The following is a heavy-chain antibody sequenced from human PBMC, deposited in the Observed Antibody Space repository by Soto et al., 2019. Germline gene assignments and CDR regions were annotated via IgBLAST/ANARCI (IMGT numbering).Heavy chain of an antibody. D-gene: IGHD3-9*01. CDR1: SASIISEQR. Sequence: QMQLQESGPGLVKPSETLSLTCAVSSASIISEQRWSWVRQPPGKGLEWIGEINHSGSTNNNPSLRSRVTMSVDKSKNQFSLNLNSVTAADTAVYYCARSFVWYAIEQWGQGTLVIVSS. J-gene: IGHJ1*01. CDR3: ARSFVWYAIEQ. CDR2: INHSGST. V-gene: IGHV4-4*02.